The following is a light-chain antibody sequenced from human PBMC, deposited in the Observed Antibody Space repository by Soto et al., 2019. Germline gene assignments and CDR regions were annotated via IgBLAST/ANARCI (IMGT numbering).Light chain of an antibody. CDR1: QSISSY. V-gene: IGKV1-39*01. CDR2: AAS. J-gene: IGKJ2*01. CDR3: QQSYSTPMYT. Sequence: DLQMTQSPSSLSASVGDRVTITCRASQSISSYLNWYQQKPGKAPKLLIYAASSLQSGVPSRFRGSGSGTDFTLAISSLQPEDFATYYCQQSYSTPMYTCGRGTMLEIK.